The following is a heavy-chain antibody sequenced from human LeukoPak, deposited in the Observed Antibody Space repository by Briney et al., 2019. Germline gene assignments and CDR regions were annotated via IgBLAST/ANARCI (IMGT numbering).Heavy chain of an antibody. CDR1: GGSISSCY. V-gene: IGHV4-59*13. J-gene: IGHJ6*02. CDR2: YYYSGST. D-gene: IGHD3-3*01. Sequence: PSETLSLTCTVSGGSISSCYWSWIRQPRGKGVEWFVYYYYSGSTNYSPSLKSRVTISVDTSKNQFSLKLSSVTAADTAVYYCARTYYDFWSGYSYGMDVWGQGTTVTVCS. CDR3: ARTYYDFWSGYSYGMDV.